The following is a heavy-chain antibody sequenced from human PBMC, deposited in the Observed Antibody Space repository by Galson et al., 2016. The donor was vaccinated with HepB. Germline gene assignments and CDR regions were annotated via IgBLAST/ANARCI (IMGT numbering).Heavy chain of an antibody. CDR1: GFTFSSYA. J-gene: IGHJ4*02. CDR2: ISPSGDFA. Sequence: SLRLSCAASGFTFSSYAMTWVRQAPGKGLEWVSAISPSGDFAVYADSVKGRFTTSRDNSKNTVYLQMNSLRAEDTAVFYCSSLWETLRGEIFDYWGQGTLVTVSS. V-gene: IGHV3-23*01. D-gene: IGHD1-26*01. CDR3: SSLWETLRGEIFDY.